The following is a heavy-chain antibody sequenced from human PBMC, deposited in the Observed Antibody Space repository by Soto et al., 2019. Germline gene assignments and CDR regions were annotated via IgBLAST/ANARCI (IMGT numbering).Heavy chain of an antibody. CDR1: GGTFSSYA. Sequence: SVKVSCKASGGTFSSYAISWVRQAPGQGLEWMGGIIPIFGTANYAQKFQGRVTIPADESTSTAYMELSSLRSEDTAVYYCARNGEAGGDYVWGSYPRGAFDIWGQGTMVTVSS. V-gene: IGHV1-69*13. CDR3: ARNGEAGGDYVWGSYPRGAFDI. CDR2: IIPIFGTA. J-gene: IGHJ3*02. D-gene: IGHD3-16*02.